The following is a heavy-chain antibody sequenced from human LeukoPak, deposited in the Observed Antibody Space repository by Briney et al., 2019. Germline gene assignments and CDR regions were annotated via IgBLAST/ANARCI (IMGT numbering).Heavy chain of an antibody. J-gene: IGHJ3*02. CDR3: ARDRTYYDSRGYYPSDAFDI. Sequence: ASVKVSCKASGYTFTSYGISWVRQAPGQGLEWMRWISAYNGNTNYAQKLQGRVTMTTDTSTSTAYMELRSLRSDDTAVYYCARDRTYYDSRGYYPSDAFDIWGQGTMVTVSS. V-gene: IGHV1-18*01. CDR1: GYTFTSYG. CDR2: ISAYNGNT. D-gene: IGHD3-22*01.